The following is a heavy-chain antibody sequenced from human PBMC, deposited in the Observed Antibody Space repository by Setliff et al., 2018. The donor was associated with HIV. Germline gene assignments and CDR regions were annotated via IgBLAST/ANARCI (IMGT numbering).Heavy chain of an antibody. CDR3: TTAVAQNWYGSGNENY. V-gene: IGHV3-15*01. CDR2: IKSKTDGETE. J-gene: IGHJ4*02. CDR1: GFTFTNAW. D-gene: IGHD3-10*01. Sequence: PGGSLRLSCAASGFTFTNAWMSWVRQAPGKGLEWVGRIKSKTDGETEDYAAPVKGRFTISRDDSRSTLYLQMNSLITEDTALYYCTTAVAQNWYGSGNENYWGQGTLVTV.